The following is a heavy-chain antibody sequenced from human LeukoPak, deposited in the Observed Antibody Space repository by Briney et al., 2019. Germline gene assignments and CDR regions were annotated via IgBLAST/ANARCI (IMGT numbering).Heavy chain of an antibody. D-gene: IGHD2-2*01. CDR3: ASGTNEYCSSTSCPVDY. Sequence: KASETLSLTCAVSGYSISSGYYWGWIRQPPGKGLEWIGSIYHSGSTYYNPSLKSRVTISVDTSKNQFSLKLSSVTAADTAVYYCASGTNEYCSSTSCPVDYWGQGTLVTVSS. V-gene: IGHV4-38-2*01. CDR1: GYSISSGYY. CDR2: IYHSGST. J-gene: IGHJ4*02.